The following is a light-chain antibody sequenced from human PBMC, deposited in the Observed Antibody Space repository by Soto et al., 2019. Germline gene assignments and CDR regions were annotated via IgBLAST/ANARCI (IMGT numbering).Light chain of an antibody. J-gene: IGKJ4*01. CDR1: ESVSSN. V-gene: IGKV3-11*01. CDR2: DVS. Sequence: EIVLTQSPGTLSLSPGERVTLSCRASESVSSNFLAWYQQKPGQAPRLLIYDVSNRATGIPARFSGSGSGTDFTLTISSLEPEDFAVYYCHQHHDWPLTFGGGTKVEIQ. CDR3: HQHHDWPLT.